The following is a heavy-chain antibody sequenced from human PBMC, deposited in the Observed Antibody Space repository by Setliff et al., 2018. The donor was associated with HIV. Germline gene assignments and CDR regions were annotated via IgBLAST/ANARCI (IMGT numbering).Heavy chain of an antibody. J-gene: IGHJ4*02. D-gene: IGHD3-22*01. Sequence: PGESLKISCQASGYIFTNFWIGWVRQMPGKGLEWMGTVYPGDFDSIYNESFQGHVTMSVDKATRTAYLEWSSLKASDTAIYYCARRKSEDSGYGSRYYDFWGQGTLVTVSS. CDR2: VYPGDFDS. CDR1: GYIFTNFW. CDR3: ARRKSEDSGYGSRYYDF. V-gene: IGHV5-51*01.